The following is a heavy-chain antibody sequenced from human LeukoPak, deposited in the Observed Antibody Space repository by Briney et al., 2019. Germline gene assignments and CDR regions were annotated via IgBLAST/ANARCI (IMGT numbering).Heavy chain of an antibody. CDR3: ARHHSSSWSDY. J-gene: IGHJ4*02. Sequence: GGSLRLSCAASGFTFSNYGMHWVRQAPGKGLEGVAVIWYDGSNKYYADSVKGRFTISRDNSKNTLYLQMNSLRAEDTAVYYCARHHSSSWSDYWGQGTLVTVSS. V-gene: IGHV3-33*01. CDR2: IWYDGSNK. CDR1: GFTFSNYG. D-gene: IGHD6-13*01.